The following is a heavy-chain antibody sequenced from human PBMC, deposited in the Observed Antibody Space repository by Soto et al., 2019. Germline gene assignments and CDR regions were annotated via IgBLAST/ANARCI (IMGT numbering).Heavy chain of an antibody. V-gene: IGHV1-69*13. D-gene: IGHD5-12*01. CDR2: SIPIFGTA. Sequence: ASVKVSCKASGGTFNNYPITWVRQAPGEGLEWMGGSIPIFGTANYAQKFQGRVTISVDESTSTAYMELSSLRSEDTAVYYCARDRGYSGDDHYYYFDMDVWGQGTTVTVSS. J-gene: IGHJ6*02. CDR1: GGTFNNYP. CDR3: ARDRGYSGDDHYYYFDMDV.